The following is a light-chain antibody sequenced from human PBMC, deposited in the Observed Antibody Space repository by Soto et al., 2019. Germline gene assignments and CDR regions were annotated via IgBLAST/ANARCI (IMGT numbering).Light chain of an antibody. J-gene: IGKJ1*01. CDR2: KAS. Sequence: DIQMTQSPSTLSASVGDRVTITCRASQSSTNWLGWYQQKPGKAPNLLIYKASSLESGVPSRFSGSGSGTDFTLTINRLQPDDVATYYCQHYNSFPWTFGQGTKVEIK. V-gene: IGKV1-5*03. CDR1: QSSTNW. CDR3: QHYNSFPWT.